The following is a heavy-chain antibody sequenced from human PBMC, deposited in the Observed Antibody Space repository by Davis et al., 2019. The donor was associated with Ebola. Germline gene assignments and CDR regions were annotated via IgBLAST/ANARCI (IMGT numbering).Heavy chain of an antibody. CDR2: ISGSSGST. J-gene: IGHJ6*02. V-gene: IGHV3-23*01. CDR1: GFTFSRYA. D-gene: IGHD5-12*01. CDR3: AKDMQWLRVRPYYYGMDV. Sequence: GGSLRLSCAASGFTFSRYAMSWVRQAPGKGLEWVSVISGSSGSTYYADFVKGRFTISRDNAKNSLYLQMNSLRAEDTALYYCAKDMQWLRVRPYYYGMDVWGQGTTVTVSS.